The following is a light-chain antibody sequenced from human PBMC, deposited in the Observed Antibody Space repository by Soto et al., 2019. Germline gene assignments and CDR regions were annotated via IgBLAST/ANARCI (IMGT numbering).Light chain of an antibody. CDR1: SSDVGGYNY. CDR3: SSYTSTTTLGV. Sequence: QSVLTQPASVSGSPGQSITISCTGTSSDVGGYNYVSWYQQHPGKAPKLLIYEVTDWPSGVSNRFSGSKSGNTASLTISGLQAEDEADYYCSSYTSTTTLGVFGTGTKV. J-gene: IGLJ1*01. CDR2: EVT. V-gene: IGLV2-14*01.